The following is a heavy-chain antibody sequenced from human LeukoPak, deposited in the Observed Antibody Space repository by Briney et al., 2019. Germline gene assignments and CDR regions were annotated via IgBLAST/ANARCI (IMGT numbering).Heavy chain of an antibody. CDR2: INHSGST. J-gene: IGHJ4*02. CDR3: ASLGRSRELLRGVEFDY. D-gene: IGHD1-26*01. V-gene: IGHV4-34*01. Sequence: SETLSLTCAVYGGSFSGYYWSWIRQPPGKGLEWIGEINHSGSTNYNPSLKSRVTISVDTSKNQFSLKLSSVTAADTAVYYCASLGRSRELLRGVEFDYWGQGTLVTVSS. CDR1: GGSFSGYY.